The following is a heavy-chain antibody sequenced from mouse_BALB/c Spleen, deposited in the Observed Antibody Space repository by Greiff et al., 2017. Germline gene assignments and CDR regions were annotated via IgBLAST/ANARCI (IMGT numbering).Heavy chain of an antibody. J-gene: IGHJ4*01. D-gene: IGHD2-4*01. V-gene: IGHV6-6*02. Sequence: EVKLVESGGGLVQPGGSMKLSCVASGFTFSNYWMNWVRQSPEKGLEWVAEIRLKSNNYATHYAESVKGRFTISRDDSKSSVYLQMNNLRAEDTGIYYCTRGGLRRAMDYWGQGTSVTVSS. CDR1: GFTFSNYW. CDR2: IRLKSNNYAT. CDR3: TRGGLRRAMDY.